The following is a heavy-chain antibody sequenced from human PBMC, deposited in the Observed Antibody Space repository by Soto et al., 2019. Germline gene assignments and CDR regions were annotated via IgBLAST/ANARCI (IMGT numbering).Heavy chain of an antibody. J-gene: IGHJ2*01. CDR3: SRDNSSNSGSAIGWYFDL. D-gene: IGHD1-26*01. CDR2: INPSCDGT. V-gene: IGHV1-46*01. Sequence: ASVKVSCKASGNNITRHWMHCVRQSPGHGLVWIAVINPSCDGTIYAQKVQGRVTLTRDTSTSTVYLELTSLTSDDTALYYCSRDNSSNSGSAIGWYFDLWGRGTLVTVSS. CDR1: GNNITRHW.